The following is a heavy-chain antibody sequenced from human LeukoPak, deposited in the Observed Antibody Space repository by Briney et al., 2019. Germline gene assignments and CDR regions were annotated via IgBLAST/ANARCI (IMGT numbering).Heavy chain of an antibody. J-gene: IGHJ4*02. V-gene: IGHV3-33*01. CDR1: GFTFSSYG. CDR3: XXXXXXXXQGTSRGVGY. CDR2: IWYDGSNK. Sequence: GGSLRLSCAASGFTFSSYGMHWVRQAPGKGLEWVAVIWYDGSNKYYADSVKGRFTISRDNSKNTLYLQMNSLRAEDTAVYYXXXXXXXXXQGTSRGVGYWGQGTLVTVSS. D-gene: IGHD3-10*01.